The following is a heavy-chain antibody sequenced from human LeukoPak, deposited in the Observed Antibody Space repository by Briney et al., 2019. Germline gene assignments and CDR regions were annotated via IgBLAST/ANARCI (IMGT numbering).Heavy chain of an antibody. CDR3: AREPAIMITFGGVIVNFDYYGMDV. D-gene: IGHD3-16*02. J-gene: IGHJ6*02. V-gene: IGHV4-61*08. Sequence: SETLSLTCTVSGGSIYSGGYYWSWIRQHPGKGLEWIGYIYYTGSTNYNPSLKSRVTISVDTSKNQFSLKLSSVTAADTAVYYCAREPAIMITFGGVIVNFDYYGMDVWGQGTTVTVSS. CDR2: IYYTGST. CDR1: GGSIYSGGYY.